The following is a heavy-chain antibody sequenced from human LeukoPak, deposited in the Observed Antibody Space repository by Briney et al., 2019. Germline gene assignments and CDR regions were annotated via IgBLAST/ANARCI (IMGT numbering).Heavy chain of an antibody. V-gene: IGHV3-23*01. CDR2: ISGSGGST. Sequence: PGGSLRLSCAASGFTFNNYAMSWVRQAPGKGLEWVSAISGSGGSTYYADSVKGRFTISRDNAKNSLYLQMNSLRAEDTAVYYCARDAPYLGYCSGGSCPPAEYFQHWGQGTLVTVSS. J-gene: IGHJ1*01. D-gene: IGHD2-15*01. CDR3: ARDAPYLGYCSGGSCPPAEYFQH. CDR1: GFTFNNYA.